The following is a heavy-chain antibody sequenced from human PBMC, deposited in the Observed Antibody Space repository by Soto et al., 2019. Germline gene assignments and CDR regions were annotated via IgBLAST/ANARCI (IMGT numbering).Heavy chain of an antibody. CDR2: MYYSGST. V-gene: IGHV4-39*01. CDR1: GGSISSSSYY. Sequence: SETLSLTCTVSGGSISSSSYYWGWIRQPPGKGLGWIGSMYYSGSTYYNPSLKSRVTISVDTSKSQFSLKLSSVTAADTAVYYCARAPDSWGQGTLVTVSS. J-gene: IGHJ4*02. CDR3: ARAPDS.